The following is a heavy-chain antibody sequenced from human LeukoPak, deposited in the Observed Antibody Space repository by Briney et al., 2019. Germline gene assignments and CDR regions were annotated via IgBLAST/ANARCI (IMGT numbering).Heavy chain of an antibody. V-gene: IGHV4-34*01. J-gene: IGHJ5*02. CDR3: ARVGLISWYFGGWFDP. CDR1: GGSFSGYY. D-gene: IGHD6-13*01. Sequence: PSETLSLTCAVYGGSFSGYYWSWIRQPPGKGLEWIGEINHSGSTNYSPSLKSRVIISVDTSKNQFSLKLSSVTAADTAVYYCARVGLISWYFGGWFDPWGQGTLVTVSS. CDR2: INHSGST.